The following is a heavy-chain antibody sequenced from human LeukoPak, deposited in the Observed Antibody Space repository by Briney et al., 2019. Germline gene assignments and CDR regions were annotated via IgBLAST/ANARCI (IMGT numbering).Heavy chain of an antibody. V-gene: IGHV5-51*01. J-gene: IGHJ4*02. CDR3: ARNPITRYYDSSGYSAAGPDY. CDR2: IYPGDSDT. CDR1: GYRFTTYW. D-gene: IGHD3-22*01. Sequence: GESLKISCKGSGYRFTTYWIGWVRQMPGKGLEWMGIIYPGDSDTRYSPSFQGQVTISADKSISTAYLLWSSLKASDSAMYYCARNPITRYYDSSGYSAAGPDYWGQGTLVTVS.